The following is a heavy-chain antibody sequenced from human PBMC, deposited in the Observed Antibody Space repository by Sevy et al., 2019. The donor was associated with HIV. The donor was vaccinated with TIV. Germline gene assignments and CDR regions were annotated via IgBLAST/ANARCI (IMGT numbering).Heavy chain of an antibody. Sequence: GGSLRLSCAASRFTFSTYDIHWVRQAPGKGLEWVAVSSHDGSYQYYTDSVKGRFTISRDDSKNKAYLQMNSLRADDSGVYYCAKGQGYDYIWGNERSEYYFDYWGQGTLVTVSS. CDR1: RFTFSTYD. CDR2: SSHDGSYQ. CDR3: AKGQGYDYIWGNERSEYYFDY. V-gene: IGHV3-30*18. J-gene: IGHJ4*02. D-gene: IGHD3-16*01.